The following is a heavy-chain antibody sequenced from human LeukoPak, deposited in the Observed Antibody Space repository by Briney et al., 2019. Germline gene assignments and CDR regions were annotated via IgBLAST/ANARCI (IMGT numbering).Heavy chain of an antibody. J-gene: IGHJ4*02. V-gene: IGHV3-30*18. D-gene: IGHD6-13*01. CDR2: ISYDGSIE. CDR3: AKAYGQQLVPGY. Sequence: GRSLRLSCAASGFTFSNYGMHWVRQSPGKGLEWVAVISYDGSIEYYADSVKGRFTISRDDSRNTLYLQMNSLRPEDTALYYCAKAYGQQLVPGYWGQGTLVTVSS. CDR1: GFTFSNYG.